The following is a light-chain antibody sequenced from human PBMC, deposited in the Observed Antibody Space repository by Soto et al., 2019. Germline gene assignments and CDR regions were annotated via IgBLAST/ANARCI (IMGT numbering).Light chain of an antibody. V-gene: IGLV3-21*02. J-gene: IGLJ2*01. Sequence: SYELTQPPSVSVAPGQTARITCGGNNIGSKSVNWYQQKPGQAPVLVVYDDSDRPSGIPERFSGSNSGNTATLTISRVEAGDEADYYCQVWDSSSDHVVFGGGTKVTV. CDR3: QVWDSSSDHVV. CDR1: NIGSKS. CDR2: DDS.